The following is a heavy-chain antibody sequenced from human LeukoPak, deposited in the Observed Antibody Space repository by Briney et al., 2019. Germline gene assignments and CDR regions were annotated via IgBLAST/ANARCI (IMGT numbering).Heavy chain of an antibody. CDR3: AREARYPLYAFDI. J-gene: IGHJ3*02. V-gene: IGHV4-59*01. CDR1: GGSISSYY. Sequence: PSETLSLTCTVSGGSISSYYWSWIRQPPGKGLEWIGYIYYSGSTNYNPSLKSRVTISVDTSKNQFSLKLSSVTAADTAVYYCAREARYPLYAFDIWGQGTMVTVSS. CDR2: IYYSGST. D-gene: IGHD3-16*02.